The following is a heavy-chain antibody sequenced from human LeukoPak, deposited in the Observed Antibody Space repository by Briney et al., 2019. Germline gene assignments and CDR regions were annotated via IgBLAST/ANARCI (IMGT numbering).Heavy chain of an antibody. V-gene: IGHV4-34*01. CDR1: GGSFSGYY. J-gene: IGHJ6*02. Sequence: SETLSLTCAVYGGSFSGYYWSWIRQPPGKGLEWIGEINHSGSTNYNPSLKSRVTISVDTSKNQFSLKLSSVTAADTAVYYCASLRDGYNYYYYCGMDVWGQGTTVTVSS. CDR3: ASLRDGYNYYYYCGMDV. CDR2: INHSGST. D-gene: IGHD5-24*01.